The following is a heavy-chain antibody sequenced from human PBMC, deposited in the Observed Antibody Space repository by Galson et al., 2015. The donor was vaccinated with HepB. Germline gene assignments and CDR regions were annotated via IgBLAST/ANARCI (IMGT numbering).Heavy chain of an antibody. D-gene: IGHD3-22*01. Sequence: ETLSLTCTVSGGSISSYYWSWIRQPPGKGLEWIGYIYYSGSTNYNPSLKSRVTISVDTSKNQFSLKLSSVTAADTAVYYCASSYDSSGPTPDAFDIWGQGTMVTVSS. CDR1: GGSISSYY. V-gene: IGHV4-59*08. J-gene: IGHJ3*02. CDR3: ASSYDSSGPTPDAFDI. CDR2: IYYSGST.